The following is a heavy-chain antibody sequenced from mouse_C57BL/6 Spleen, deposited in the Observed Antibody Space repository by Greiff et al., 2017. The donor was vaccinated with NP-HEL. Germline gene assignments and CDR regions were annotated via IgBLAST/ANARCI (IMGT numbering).Heavy chain of an antibody. J-gene: IGHJ4*01. V-gene: IGHV3-6*01. CDR1: GYSITSGYY. Sequence: EVKLQESGPGLVKPSQSLSLTCSVTGYSITSGYYWNWIRQFPGNKLEWMGYISYDGSNNYNPSLKNRISITRDTSKNQFFLKLNSVTTEDTATYYCARKRANWDAMDYWGQGTSVTVSS. CDR3: ARKRANWDAMDY. CDR2: ISYDGSN. D-gene: IGHD4-1*01.